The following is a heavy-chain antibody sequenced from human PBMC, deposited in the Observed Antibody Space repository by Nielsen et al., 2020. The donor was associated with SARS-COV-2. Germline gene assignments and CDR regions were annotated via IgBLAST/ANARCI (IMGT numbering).Heavy chain of an antibody. J-gene: IGHJ6*03. CDR3: ARHRLSYSSSSSYYYYYMDV. Sequence: GSLRLSCTVSGGSISSSSYYWGWIRQPPGKGLEWIGSIYYSGSTYYNPSLKSRVTISVDTSKNQFSLKLSSVTAADTAVYYCARHRLSYSSSSSYYYYYMDVWAKGPRSPSP. CDR2: IYYSGST. CDR1: GGSISSSSYY. V-gene: IGHV4-39*01. D-gene: IGHD6-6*01.